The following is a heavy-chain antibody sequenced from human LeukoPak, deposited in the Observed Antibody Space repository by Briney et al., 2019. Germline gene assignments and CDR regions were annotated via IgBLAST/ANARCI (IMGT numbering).Heavy chain of an antibody. CDR3: AKDHRYSDYYYMDV. D-gene: IGHD5-18*01. J-gene: IGHJ6*03. V-gene: IGHV3-23*01. Sequence: GGSLRLSCAASGFTFSSYVMTWVRQAPGKGLEWVSAISGSGGSTYYADSVKGRFTISRDNSENTLYLQMNSLRAEDTAVYYCAKDHRYSDYYYMDVWGKGTTVTVSS. CDR2: ISGSGGST. CDR1: GFTFSSYV.